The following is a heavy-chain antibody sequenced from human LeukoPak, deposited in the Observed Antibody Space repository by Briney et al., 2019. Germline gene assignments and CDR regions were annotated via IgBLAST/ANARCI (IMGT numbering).Heavy chain of an antibody. CDR2: IYTSGST. J-gene: IGHJ6*02. CDR1: GGSISSYY. CDR3: AREGPIYYYYGMDV. V-gene: IGHV4-4*07. Sequence: PSETLSLTRTVPGGSISSYYWSWIRQPAGKGLEWIGRIYTSGSTNYNPSLKSRVTMSVDTSKNQFSLKLSSVTAADTAVYYCAREGPIYYYYGMDVWGQGTTVTVSS.